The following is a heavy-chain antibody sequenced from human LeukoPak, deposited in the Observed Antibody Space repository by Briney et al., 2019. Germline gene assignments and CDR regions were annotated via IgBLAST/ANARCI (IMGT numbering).Heavy chain of an antibody. V-gene: IGHV3-53*01. CDR2: IYSGGST. CDR3: AGDTSGYYYVEY. D-gene: IGHD3-22*01. CDR1: GFTVSSNY. J-gene: IGHJ4*02. Sequence: PGGSLRLSCAASGFTVSSNYMSWVRQAPGKELAWVSVIYSGGSTFYADSVTGRFTVSRDNSKNMSYLQMNSLRVEDTAVYYCAGDTSGYYYVEYWGQGTLVTVSS.